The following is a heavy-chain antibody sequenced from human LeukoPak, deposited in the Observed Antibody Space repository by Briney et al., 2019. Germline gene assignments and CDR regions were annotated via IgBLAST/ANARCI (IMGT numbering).Heavy chain of an antibody. D-gene: IGHD6-13*01. J-gene: IGHJ4*02. CDR1: GFTFSSYA. V-gene: IGHV3-7*03. CDR2: VQQEGSEK. Sequence: GGSLRLSCAASGFTFSSYAMHWVRQAPGKGLEWVANVQQEGSEKYYVDSVKGRFTISRDNSKNSLYLQMHSLRAEDTAFYYCAKDGSTSWYNYFDYWGQGTLVTVSS. CDR3: AKDGSTSWYNYFDY.